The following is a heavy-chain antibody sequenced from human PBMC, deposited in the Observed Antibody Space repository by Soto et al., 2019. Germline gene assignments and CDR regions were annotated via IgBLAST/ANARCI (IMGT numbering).Heavy chain of an antibody. CDR2: ISAYNGNT. J-gene: IGHJ6*02. Sequence: ASVKVSCKASGYTFTSYDINWVRQATGQGLEWMGWISAYNGNTNYAQKLQGRVTMTTDTSTSTAYMELRSLRSDDTAVYYCARDLGIVATTSDYYYYGMDVWGQGTTVTVSS. D-gene: IGHD5-12*01. CDR1: GYTFTSYD. CDR3: ARDLGIVATTSDYYYYGMDV. V-gene: IGHV1-18*01.